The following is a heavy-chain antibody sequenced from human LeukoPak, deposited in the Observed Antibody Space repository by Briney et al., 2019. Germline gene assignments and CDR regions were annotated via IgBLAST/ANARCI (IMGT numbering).Heavy chain of an antibody. V-gene: IGHV3-30-3*01. D-gene: IGHD3-10*01. CDR3: ARHRGHYGSGGLYGMDV. CDR1: GFTFSSYA. J-gene: IGHJ6*02. CDR2: ISYDGSNK. Sequence: GRSLRLSCAASGFTFSSYAMHWVRQAPGKGLEWVAVISYDGSNKYYADSVKGRFTISRDNSKNTLYLQMNSLRAEDTAVYYCARHRGHYGSGGLYGMDVWGQGTTVTVSS.